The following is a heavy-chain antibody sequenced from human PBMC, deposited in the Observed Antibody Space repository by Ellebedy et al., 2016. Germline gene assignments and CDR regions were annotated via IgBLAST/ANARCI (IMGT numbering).Heavy chain of an antibody. Sequence: ASVKVSCXASGYAFDSHYLYWVRQAPGQRLEWIGIINPSDGRTSYPEKFQGRVTMTRDTSTSTVYMDLRSLRSEDTAMYYCTRDAGTSSTAGDAFDIWGQGTMVTVSS. J-gene: IGHJ3*02. V-gene: IGHV1-46*02. CDR2: INPSDGRT. CDR1: GYAFDSHY. D-gene: IGHD6-6*01. CDR3: TRDAGTSSTAGDAFDI.